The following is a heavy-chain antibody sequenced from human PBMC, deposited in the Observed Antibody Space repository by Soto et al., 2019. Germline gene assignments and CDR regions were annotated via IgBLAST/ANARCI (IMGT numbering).Heavy chain of an antibody. V-gene: IGHV1-69*01. CDR2: IIPIFGTA. J-gene: IGHJ6*02. Sequence: QVQLVQSGAEVKKPGSSVKVSCKASGGTFSSYAISWVRQAPGQGLEWMGGIIPIFGTANYAQKFQGRVTITADESTSTAYMELSSLRSEDTAVYYCARGHAPQGESWYYYGMDVWGQGTTVTVSS. CDR3: ARGHAPQGESWYYYGMDV. CDR1: GGTFSSYA. D-gene: IGHD6-13*01.